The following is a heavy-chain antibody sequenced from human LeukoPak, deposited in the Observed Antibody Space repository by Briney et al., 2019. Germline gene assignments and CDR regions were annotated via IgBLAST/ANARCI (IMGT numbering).Heavy chain of an antibody. Sequence: PGGSERLSCAASGFSVSNNYMSWVRQAPGKGLEWVSAISGSGGSTYYADSVKGRFTISRDNSKNTLYLQMNSLRAEDTAVYYCAKDRLSGSYDFWSGYRSWGQGTLVTVSS. CDR3: AKDRLSGSYDFWSGYRS. J-gene: IGHJ4*02. D-gene: IGHD3-3*01. V-gene: IGHV3-23*01. CDR1: GFSVSNNY. CDR2: ISGSGGST.